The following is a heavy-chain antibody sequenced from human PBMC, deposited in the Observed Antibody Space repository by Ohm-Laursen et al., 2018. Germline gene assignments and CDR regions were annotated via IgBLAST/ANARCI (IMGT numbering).Heavy chain of an antibody. CDR3: ARGWDYYDSSGYYYEYLDY. D-gene: IGHD3-22*01. Sequence: SLRLSCTASGFTFDDYAMHWVRQAPGKGLEWVSGISWNSGSIGYADSVKGRFTISRDNAKNSLYLQMNSLRAEDTAVYYCARGWDYYDSSGYYYEYLDYWGQGTLVTVSS. CDR2: ISWNSGSI. CDR1: GFTFDDYA. V-gene: IGHV3-9*01. J-gene: IGHJ4*02.